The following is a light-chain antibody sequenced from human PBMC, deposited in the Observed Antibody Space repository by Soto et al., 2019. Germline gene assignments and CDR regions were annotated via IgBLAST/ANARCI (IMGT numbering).Light chain of an antibody. CDR1: QSVSSN. J-gene: IGKJ1*01. Sequence: EIVMTQSPATLSVSPGERATLSCRASQSVSSNLAWYQQKPGKAPRLLIYGASTRATGIPARFSGSGSGTEFTLTISILQSEDFAVYYCQQYNNWPRTFGQGTKVDIK. CDR3: QQYNNWPRT. CDR2: GAS. V-gene: IGKV3-15*01.